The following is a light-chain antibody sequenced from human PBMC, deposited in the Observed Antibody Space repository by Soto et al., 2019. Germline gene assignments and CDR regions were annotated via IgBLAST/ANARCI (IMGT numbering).Light chain of an antibody. CDR2: DAS. V-gene: IGKV3-11*01. CDR3: QHRTDWPPICT. J-gene: IGKJ2*02. Sequence: EIVLTQSPPTLALSPGERATLSCRASQSVATFLAWYQQRPGQAPRLLIYDASHRATGIPARFSGSGSGTDFTLTISSLEPEDCAVYFCQHRTDWPPICTFGQATKVEIK. CDR1: QSVATF.